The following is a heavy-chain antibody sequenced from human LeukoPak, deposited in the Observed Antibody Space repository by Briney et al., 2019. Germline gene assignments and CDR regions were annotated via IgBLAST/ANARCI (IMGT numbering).Heavy chain of an antibody. CDR2: IYRNADGGTT. CDR3: TTDSYCSTTTCYASSNYYYGLDA. Sequence: GGSLRLSCAASGFTFSSYEMNWVRQAPGKGLEWVGRIYRNADGGTTDYAAPVKGRFTISRDDSKNTLYLKMNSLKTEDTAVYYCTTDSYCSTTTCYASSNYYYGLDAWGQGTSVTVSS. V-gene: IGHV3-15*05. D-gene: IGHD2-2*01. CDR1: GFTFSSYE. J-gene: IGHJ6*02.